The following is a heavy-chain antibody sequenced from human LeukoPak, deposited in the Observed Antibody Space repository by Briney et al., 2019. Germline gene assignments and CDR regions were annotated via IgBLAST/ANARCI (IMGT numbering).Heavy chain of an antibody. CDR2: ISGSGGST. Sequence: GASLRLSCAASGFTFSSYAISWVRQAPGKGLEGLSVISGSGGSTYYADSVKGRFTISRDNSKNTLYLQMNSLRAEDTAVYYCAKDRNYDFWSGSSGPSDYWGQGTLVTVSS. J-gene: IGHJ4*02. CDR1: GFTFSSYA. V-gene: IGHV3-23*01. CDR3: AKDRNYDFWSGSSGPSDY. D-gene: IGHD3-3*01.